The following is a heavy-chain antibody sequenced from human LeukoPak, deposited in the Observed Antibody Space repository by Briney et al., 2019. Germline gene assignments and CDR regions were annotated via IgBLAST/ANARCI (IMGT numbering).Heavy chain of an antibody. Sequence: ASVKVSCKASGYTFTGYYMHWVRQAPGQGLEWMGWISAYNGNTNYAQKLQGRVTMTTDTSTSTAYMELRSLRSDDTAVYYCARTSYYDFWSGYPDAFDIWGQGTMVTVSS. J-gene: IGHJ3*02. CDR1: GYTFTGYY. V-gene: IGHV1-18*04. CDR2: ISAYNGNT. D-gene: IGHD3-3*01. CDR3: ARTSYYDFWSGYPDAFDI.